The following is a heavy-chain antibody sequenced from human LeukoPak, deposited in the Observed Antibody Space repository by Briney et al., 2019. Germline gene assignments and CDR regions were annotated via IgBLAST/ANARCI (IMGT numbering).Heavy chain of an antibody. CDR2: INHSGST. CDR3: ARSRAIWFGELFQYYYYYGMDV. V-gene: IGHV4-34*01. CDR1: GGSFSGYY. J-gene: IGHJ6*02. D-gene: IGHD3-10*01. Sequence: SETLSLTCAVYGGSFSGYYWSWIRQPPGKGLEWIGEINHSGSTNHNPSLKSRVTISVDTSKNQFSLKLSSVTAADTAVYYCARSRAIWFGELFQYYYYYGMDVWGQGTTVTVSS.